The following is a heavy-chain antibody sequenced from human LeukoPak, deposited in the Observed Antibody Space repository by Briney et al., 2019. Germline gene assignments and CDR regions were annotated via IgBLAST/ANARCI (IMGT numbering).Heavy chain of an antibody. D-gene: IGHD3-10*01. CDR2: VYYSGST. V-gene: IGHV4-59*01. J-gene: IGHJ5*02. CDR1: GDSISTYY. Sequence: PSETLSLTCTVSGDSISTYYWSWIRQPPGKGLEWIGYVYYSGSTNYNPSLKSRVTISVDTSKNQFSLKLRSVTAGDTAVYYCVRGGVRGVIITWGQGTLVTVSS. CDR3: VRGGVRGVIIT.